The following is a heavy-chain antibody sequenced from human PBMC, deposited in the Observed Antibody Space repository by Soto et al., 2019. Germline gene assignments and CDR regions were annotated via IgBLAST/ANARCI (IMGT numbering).Heavy chain of an antibody. CDR3: ARDGFTGYSYGYFDY. Sequence: QVQLQESGPGLGKPSQTLSLTCTVSGDSISSGGYYWSWIRQHPGKGLEWIGYIYYSGSTYYNPSLKSRVTISVDTSKNQFSLKLSSVTAADTAVYYCARDGFTGYSYGYFDYWGQGTLVTVSS. CDR2: IYYSGST. D-gene: IGHD5-18*01. CDR1: GDSISSGGYY. V-gene: IGHV4-31*03. J-gene: IGHJ4*02.